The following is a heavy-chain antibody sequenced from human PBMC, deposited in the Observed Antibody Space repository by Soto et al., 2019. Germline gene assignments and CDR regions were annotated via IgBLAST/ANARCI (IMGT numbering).Heavy chain of an antibody. CDR2: IRSQKDGGAT. Sequence: EIQLVESGGGVVKPGESLTLSCVASGFTVKDAWMHWVRQAPGKGLEWVGLIRSQKDGGATHYAAPVRDRFTISRDDSRNTLYLRMNSLKIEDTAVYYCTQLYRDDPWGQGTLVTVSS. J-gene: IGHJ5*02. CDR3: TQLYRDDP. D-gene: IGHD3-10*01. CDR1: GFTVKDAW. V-gene: IGHV3-15*06.